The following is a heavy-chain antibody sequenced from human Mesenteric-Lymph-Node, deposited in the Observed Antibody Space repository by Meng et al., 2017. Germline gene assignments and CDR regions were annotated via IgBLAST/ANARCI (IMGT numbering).Heavy chain of an antibody. Sequence: GSLKISCAASGFTFSSYSMNWVRQAPGKGLEWVSSISSSSSYIYYADSVKGRFTISRDNAKNSLYLQMNSLRAEDTAVYYCARDKGSGSYFAFDIWGQGTMVTVSS. CDR1: GFTFSSYS. CDR2: ISSSSSYI. CDR3: ARDKGSGSYFAFDI. D-gene: IGHD3-10*01. J-gene: IGHJ3*02. V-gene: IGHV3-21*01.